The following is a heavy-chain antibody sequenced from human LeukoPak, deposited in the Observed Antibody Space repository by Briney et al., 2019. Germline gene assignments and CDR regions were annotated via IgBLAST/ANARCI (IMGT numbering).Heavy chain of an antibody. V-gene: IGHV3-30*01. Sequence: GGSLRLSCAASGFTFSSYAMHWVRQAPGKGLEWVAVISYDGSNKYYADSVKGRFTISRDNSKNTLYLQMNSLRAEDTAVYYCARDGRGSNHRRGYYYYYMDVWGKGTTVTVSS. J-gene: IGHJ6*03. CDR2: ISYDGSNK. CDR3: ARDGRGSNHRRGYYYYYMDV. CDR1: GFTFSSYA. D-gene: IGHD2-15*01.